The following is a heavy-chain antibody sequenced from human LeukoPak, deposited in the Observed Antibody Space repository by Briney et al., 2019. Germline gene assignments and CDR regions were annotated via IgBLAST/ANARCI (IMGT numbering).Heavy chain of an antibody. CDR1: GGTFSSYA. V-gene: IGHV1-18*01. Sequence: GASVKVSCKASGGTFSSYAISWVRQAPGQGLEWMGWISAYNGNTNYAQKLQGRVTMTTDTSTSTAYMELRSLRSDDTAVYYCASTNYYYYMDVWGKGTTVTVSS. J-gene: IGHJ6*03. CDR3: ASTNYYYYMDV. CDR2: ISAYNGNT.